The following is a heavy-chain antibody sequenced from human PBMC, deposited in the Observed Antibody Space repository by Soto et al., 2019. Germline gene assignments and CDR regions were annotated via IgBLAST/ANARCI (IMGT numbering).Heavy chain of an antibody. V-gene: IGHV4-31*03. CDR3: ARGTSGIYSGYVY. J-gene: IGHJ4*02. CDR2: IYYSGST. CDR1: GGSISSGGYY. D-gene: IGHD5-12*01. Sequence: PSETLSLTCTVSGGSISSGGYYWSWIRQHPGKGLEWIGYIYYSGSTYYNPSLKSRVTISVDTSKNQFSLKLSSVTAADTAVYYCARGTSGIYSGYVYWGQGTLVTVSS.